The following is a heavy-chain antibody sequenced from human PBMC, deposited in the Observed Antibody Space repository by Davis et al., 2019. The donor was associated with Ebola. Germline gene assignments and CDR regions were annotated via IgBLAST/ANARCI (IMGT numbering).Heavy chain of an antibody. V-gene: IGHV4-34*01. CDR3: ARQAYYGMDV. Sequence: MPSETLSLTCAVYGGSFSGYYWSWIRQPPGKGLEWIGEINHSGSTNYNPSLKSRVTISVDTSKNQFSLKLSSVTAADTAVYYSARQAYYGMDVWGQGTTVTVSS. CDR1: GGSFSGYY. J-gene: IGHJ6*02. CDR2: INHSGST.